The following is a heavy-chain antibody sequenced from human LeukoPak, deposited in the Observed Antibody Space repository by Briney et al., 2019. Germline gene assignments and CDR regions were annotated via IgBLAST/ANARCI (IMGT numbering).Heavy chain of an antibody. CDR3: VRRGLVPAFDI. CDR2: ISGSGGST. J-gene: IGHJ3*02. Sequence: GGSLRLSSAASGFTFSSYAMSWVRQAPGKGLEWVSAISGSGGSTYYADSVKGRFTISRDNSKNTLYLQMNSLRAEDTAIYYCVRRGLVPAFDIWGQGTMVTVAS. V-gene: IGHV3-23*01. CDR1: GFTFSSYA. D-gene: IGHD2-2*01.